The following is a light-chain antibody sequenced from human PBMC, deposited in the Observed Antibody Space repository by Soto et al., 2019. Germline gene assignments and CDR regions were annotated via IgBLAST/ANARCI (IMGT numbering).Light chain of an antibody. CDR3: QAYDITLRGVV. CDR1: RSNIGAGYD. Sequence: QSVLTQPPSVSGAPGQRVTISCTGSRSNIGAGYDVQGYQQLPGTAPKLRIDGNTKRPSGIPGRFSGSKSGTSASLVITWLNDVHEADSYWQAYDITLRGVVFGGGAKMTVL. J-gene: IGLJ2*01. CDR2: GNT. V-gene: IGLV1-40*01.